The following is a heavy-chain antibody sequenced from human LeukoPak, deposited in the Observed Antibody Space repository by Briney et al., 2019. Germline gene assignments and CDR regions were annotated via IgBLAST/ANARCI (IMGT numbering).Heavy chain of an antibody. CDR3: ARATKSSSWPYYYYYYMDV. CDR1: GFTFSSYW. CDR2: IKPDGSDK. Sequence: TGGSLRLSCAASGFTFSSYWMSWVRQAPGKGLEWVANIKPDGSDKYYADSVKGRFTISRDNAKNSLYLQMNSLRAEDTAVYYCARATKSSSWPYYYYYYMDVWGKGTTVTVSS. V-gene: IGHV3-7*01. J-gene: IGHJ6*03. D-gene: IGHD6-13*01.